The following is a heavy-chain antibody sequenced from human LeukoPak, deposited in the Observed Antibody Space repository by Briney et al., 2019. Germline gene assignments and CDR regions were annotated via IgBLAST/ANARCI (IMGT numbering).Heavy chain of an antibody. CDR1: GGSISSGSYY. CDR2: IYTSGST. CDR3: ARGLYSRGSYDY. V-gene: IGHV4-61*02. Sequence: SETLSLTCTVSGGSISSGSYYWSWIRQPAGKGLEWIGRIYTSGSTNYNPSLKSRVTISVDTSKNQFSLKLSSVTAADTAVYYCARGLYSRGSYDYWGQGTLVTVSS. J-gene: IGHJ4*02. D-gene: IGHD6-19*01.